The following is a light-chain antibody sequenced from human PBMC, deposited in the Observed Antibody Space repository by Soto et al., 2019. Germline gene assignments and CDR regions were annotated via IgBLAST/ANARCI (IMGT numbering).Light chain of an antibody. CDR1: SSDIGTYKY. CDR2: EVN. Sequence: QSALTQPPSASGSPGQSVTISCTGTSSDIGTYKYVSWYQQHPGKAPKLIIYEVNERPSGVPDRFSGSKSGNTASLTVSGLRAEDEADYYCSSYVTSNNLRVFGTVTKLTVL. CDR3: SSYVTSNNLRV. J-gene: IGLJ1*01. V-gene: IGLV2-8*01.